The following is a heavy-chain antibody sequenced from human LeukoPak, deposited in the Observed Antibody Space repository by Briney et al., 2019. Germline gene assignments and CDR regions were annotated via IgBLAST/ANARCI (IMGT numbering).Heavy chain of an antibody. Sequence: GGSLRLSCAASGFTFSNYWMTWVRQAPGKGLEWVANIKSDGREKYYVDSVKGRFTISRDNAKNSLYLQMNSLRAEDTAVYYCARDGLIVVVPAATRTTVTTSGFDYWGRGTLVTVSS. V-gene: IGHV3-7*01. CDR3: ARDGLIVVVPAATRTTVTTSGFDY. CDR2: IKSDGREK. J-gene: IGHJ4*02. D-gene: IGHD2-2*01. CDR1: GFTFSNYW.